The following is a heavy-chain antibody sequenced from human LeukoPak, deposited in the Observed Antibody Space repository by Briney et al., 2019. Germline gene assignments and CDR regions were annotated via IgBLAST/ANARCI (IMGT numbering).Heavy chain of an antibody. V-gene: IGHV1-2*02. Sequence: ASVKVSCKASGYTFTGYYMHWVRQAPGQGLEWMGWINPNSGGTNYAQKLQGRVTMTTDTSTSTAYMELRSLRSDDTAVYYCARFGIVGATNDYWGQGTLVTVSS. CDR2: INPNSGGT. J-gene: IGHJ4*02. CDR3: ARFGIVGATNDY. CDR1: GYTFTGYY. D-gene: IGHD1-26*01.